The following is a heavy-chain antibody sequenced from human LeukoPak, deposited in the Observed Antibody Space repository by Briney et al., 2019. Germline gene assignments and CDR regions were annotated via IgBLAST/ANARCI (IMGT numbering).Heavy chain of an antibody. CDR2: VHDSGST. CDR3: ARDHSRRGCGTNICYPMDV. D-gene: IGHD2-2*01. Sequence: SETLSLTCTVSGDSISSYFWTWIRQSPGKGLEWIGYVHDSGSTNYNPSLESRVTISADTSKNQFSLKLTSVTAADTAVYYCARDHSRRGCGTNICYPMDVWGKGTTVTVSS. CDR1: GDSISSYF. V-gene: IGHV4-59*01. J-gene: IGHJ6*04.